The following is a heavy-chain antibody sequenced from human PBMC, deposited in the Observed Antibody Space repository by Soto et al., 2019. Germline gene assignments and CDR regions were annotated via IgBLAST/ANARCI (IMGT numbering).Heavy chain of an antibody. D-gene: IGHD3-10*01. CDR2: ISGSGGST. J-gene: IGHJ4*02. Sequence: GGSLRLSCAASGFTFSSYAMSWVRQAPGKGLEWVSAISGSGGSTYYADSVKGRFTISRDNSKNTLYLQMNSLRAEDTAVYYCAKDQDPYYYGSGSDYWGQGTLVTVSS. V-gene: IGHV3-23*01. CDR3: AKDQDPYYYGSGSDY. CDR1: GFTFSSYA.